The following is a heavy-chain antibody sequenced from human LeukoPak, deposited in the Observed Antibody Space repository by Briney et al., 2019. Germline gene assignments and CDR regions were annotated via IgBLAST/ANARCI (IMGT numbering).Heavy chain of an antibody. Sequence: GGSLRLSCAASGFNVSSNCMSWVRQAPGKGLEWVSVIYSGGYTYYADSVKGRFTIARHDSKNTVNLQMNSLRAEDTAVYFCARGTVFRAFDLRGQGTMVTVSS. CDR3: ARGTVFRAFDL. V-gene: IGHV3-53*04. CDR2: IYSGGYT. CDR1: GFNVSSNC. D-gene: IGHD4-17*01. J-gene: IGHJ3*01.